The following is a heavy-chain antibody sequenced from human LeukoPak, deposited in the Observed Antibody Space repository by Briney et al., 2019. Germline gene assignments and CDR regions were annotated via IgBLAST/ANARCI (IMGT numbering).Heavy chain of an antibody. CDR2: ISWNSGSI. Sequence: GGSLRLSCAASGFTFDDYAMHWVRQAPGKGLEWVSGISWNSGSISYADSVKGRFTISRDNAKNSLYLQMNSLRAEDTALYYCAKDIAGAGYFDYWGQGTLVTVSS. V-gene: IGHV3-9*01. D-gene: IGHD6-19*01. CDR1: GFTFDDYA. CDR3: AKDIAGAGYFDY. J-gene: IGHJ4*02.